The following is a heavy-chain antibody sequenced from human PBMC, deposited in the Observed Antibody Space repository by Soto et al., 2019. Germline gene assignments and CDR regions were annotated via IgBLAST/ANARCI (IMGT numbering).Heavy chain of an antibody. CDR3: ARDVYYDSSGYYYFDY. D-gene: IGHD3-22*01. V-gene: IGHV1-3*01. J-gene: IGHJ4*02. CDR2: INAGNGNT. Sequence: GASVKVSCKASGYTFTSYAMHWVRQAPGQRLEWMGWINAGNGNTKYSQKFQGRVTITRDTSASTAYMELSSLRSEDTAVYYCARDVYYDSSGYYYFDYWGQGTLVTVSS. CDR1: GYTFTSYA.